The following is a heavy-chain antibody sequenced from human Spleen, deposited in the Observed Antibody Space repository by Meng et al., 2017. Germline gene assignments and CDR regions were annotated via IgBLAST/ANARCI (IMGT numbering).Heavy chain of an antibody. CDR2: INHSGST. CDR1: GGSFSDYY. J-gene: IGHJ2*01. CDR3: VFDSSGDWYFDL. Sequence: QVRLQQWGAGLLKPSETPSLTCVVSGGSFSDYYWSWIRQPPGKGLEWIGEINHSGSTNYNPSLESRATISIDTSQNNLSLKLSSVTAADTAVYYCVFDSSGDWYFDLWGRGTLVTVSS. D-gene: IGHD3-22*01. V-gene: IGHV4-34*01.